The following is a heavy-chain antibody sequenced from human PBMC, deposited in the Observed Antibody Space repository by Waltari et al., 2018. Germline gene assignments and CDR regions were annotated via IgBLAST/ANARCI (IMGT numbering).Heavy chain of an antibody. D-gene: IGHD1-1*01. CDR3: ARSGNNIVFDF. V-gene: IGHV4-59*12. CDR1: GGSISGYY. Sequence: QVQLQESGPGLLKPSETLSLTCTVSGGSISGYYWSWIRQAPGKGLGWIGYIYGDSGSTNSSPSLNSRVTISIATSKNQFSRKLTSVTAADTAVYYCARSGNNIVFDFCGQGVLVTVSS. CDR2: IYGDSGST. J-gene: IGHJ4*02.